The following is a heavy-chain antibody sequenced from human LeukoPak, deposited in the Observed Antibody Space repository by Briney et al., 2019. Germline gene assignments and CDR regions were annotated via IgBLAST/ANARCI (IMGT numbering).Heavy chain of an antibody. D-gene: IGHD6-19*01. J-gene: IGHJ4*02. Sequence: GGSLRVSCAASGFTFGTHAMTWVRQAPGKGLEWVSGMSGSGDTTYYADSVKGRFTISRDNSKNTLFLQMNSLRAEDTAVYYCAKLAGISGWYVYYFDYWGQGTLVTVS. CDR1: GFTFGTHA. CDR2: MSGSGDTT. CDR3: AKLAGISGWYVYYFDY. V-gene: IGHV3-23*01.